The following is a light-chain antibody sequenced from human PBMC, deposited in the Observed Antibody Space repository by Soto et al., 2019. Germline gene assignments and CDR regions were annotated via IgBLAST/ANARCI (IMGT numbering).Light chain of an antibody. V-gene: IGKV2-28*01. CDR3: MQAIQNPLT. J-gene: IGKJ4*01. Sequence: DIVMTQSPLSLPVTPGEPASISCRSSQSLLHSNGYNYLDWYLQKPGQSPQLLIYLGSNRASGVPDRFSGSGSGTDFTLKISRVEAEDVGVYCCMQAIQNPLTFGGGTKVDIK. CDR2: LGS. CDR1: QSLLHSNGYNY.